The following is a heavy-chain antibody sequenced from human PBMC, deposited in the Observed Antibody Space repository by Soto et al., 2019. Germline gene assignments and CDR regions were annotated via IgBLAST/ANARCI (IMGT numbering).Heavy chain of an antibody. J-gene: IGHJ4*02. V-gene: IGHV1-18*01. CDR3: ARDSPPVDY. Sequence: QVQLVQSGAEVKKPGASVKVSCKASGYTFTNYGISWVRQAPGQGLEWMGWISAYNGNTNYAQKLQGRVTMTTDTSTSPTHMGLRGPGADHTAVYYCARDSPPVDYWGQGTLVTVSS. CDR1: GYTFTNYG. CDR2: ISAYNGNT.